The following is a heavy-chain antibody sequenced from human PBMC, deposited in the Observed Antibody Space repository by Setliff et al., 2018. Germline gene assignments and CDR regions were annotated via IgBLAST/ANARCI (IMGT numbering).Heavy chain of an antibody. Sequence: ESLKISCKGSGYSFTDYWIGWVRQMPGEGLEWMGIIHPSNSDTVYSPSFQGQVTISADRSITTAYPQWSSLKASDTAIYYCARNRVALYDAFDIWGQGTMVTVSS. CDR3: ARNRVALYDAFDI. D-gene: IGHD5-12*01. V-gene: IGHV5-51*01. CDR2: IHPSNSDT. CDR1: GYSFTDYW. J-gene: IGHJ3*02.